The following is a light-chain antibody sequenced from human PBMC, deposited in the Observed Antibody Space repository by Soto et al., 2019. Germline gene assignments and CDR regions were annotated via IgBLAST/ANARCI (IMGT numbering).Light chain of an antibody. Sequence: QSALTQPRSVPGSPGQSVTISCTGSSSDVGGYNYVTWYQQYPGKAPKVMIYDVKTRPSGVPDRFAGSKSGNTACLTISGLQAEDEADYYCCSYAGDYTLVFGTGTKLTVL. V-gene: IGLV2-11*01. J-gene: IGLJ1*01. CDR3: CSYAGDYTLV. CDR2: DVK. CDR1: SSDVGGYNY.